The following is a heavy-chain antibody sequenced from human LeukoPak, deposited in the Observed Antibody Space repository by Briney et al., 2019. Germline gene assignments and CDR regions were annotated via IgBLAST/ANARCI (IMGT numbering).Heavy chain of an antibody. CDR2: IWHDGSKK. J-gene: IGHJ6*02. V-gene: IGHV3-33*01. CDR3: ATGLGFHYYGMDD. Sequence: PGGSLRLSCAASGLMINSYGIHWVRQAPGRELEGVAVIWHDGSKKYYADSVKGRFIISRDNSKNTVSLEMNSLRVEDTAVYFCATGLGFHYYGMDDWGQGTTVTVSS. D-gene: IGHD1-14*01. CDR1: GLMINSYG.